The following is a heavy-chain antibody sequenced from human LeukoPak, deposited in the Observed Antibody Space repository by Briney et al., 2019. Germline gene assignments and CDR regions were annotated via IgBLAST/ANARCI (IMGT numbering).Heavy chain of an antibody. CDR3: AKVMGSSGWSSY. J-gene: IGHJ4*02. D-gene: IGHD6-19*01. V-gene: IGHV3-30*02. CDR1: GFTFSSYG. Sequence: GGSLRLSCAASGFTFSSYGMHWVRQAPGKGLEWVAFIRYDGSNKYYADSVKGRFTISRDNSRNTLYLQMNSLRAEDTAVHYCAKVMGSSGWSSYWDQGTLVTVSS. CDR2: IRYDGSNK.